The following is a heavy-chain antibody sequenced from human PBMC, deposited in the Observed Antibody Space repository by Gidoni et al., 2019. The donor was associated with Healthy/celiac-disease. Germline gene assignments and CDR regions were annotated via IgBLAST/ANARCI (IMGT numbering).Heavy chain of an antibody. J-gene: IGHJ4*02. CDR1: GGSISSGSYY. CDR2: IYTSGST. Sequence: QVQLQESGPGLVKPSQTLSLTCTVSGGSISSGSYYWSWIRQPAGKGLEWIGRIYTSGSTNYNPSLKSRVTISVDTSKNQFSLKLSSVTAADTAVYYCARGPLSGSYYFDYWGQGTLVTVSS. D-gene: IGHD1-26*01. CDR3: ARGPLSGSYYFDY. V-gene: IGHV4-61*02.